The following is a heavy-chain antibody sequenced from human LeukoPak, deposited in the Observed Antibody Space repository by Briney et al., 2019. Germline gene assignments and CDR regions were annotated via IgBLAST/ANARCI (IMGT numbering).Heavy chain of an antibody. CDR1: GFTFSSYW. Sequence: GGSLRLSCAASGFTFSSYWMSWVRQAPGKGLEWVANIKQDGSEKYYVDSVKGRFTISRDNAKNSLYLQMNSLRAEDTAVYYCARDSGDYYDSSGHAFDIWGQGTMVTVSS. CDR2: IKQDGSEK. V-gene: IGHV3-7*03. D-gene: IGHD3-22*01. J-gene: IGHJ3*02. CDR3: ARDSGDYYDSSGHAFDI.